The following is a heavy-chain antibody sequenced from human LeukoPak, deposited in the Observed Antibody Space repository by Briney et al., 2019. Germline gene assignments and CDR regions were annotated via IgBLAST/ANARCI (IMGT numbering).Heavy chain of an antibody. V-gene: IGHV4-39*07. CDR2: IYYSGST. Sequence: PSETLSLTCTVSGGSISSSSYYWGWIRQPPGKGLEWIGSIYYSGSTYYNPSLKSRVTISVDTSKNQFSLKLSSVTAADTAVYYCARGEYYYDSSGFWFDPWGQGTLVTVSS. CDR1: GGSISSSSYY. D-gene: IGHD3-22*01. J-gene: IGHJ5*02. CDR3: ARGEYYYDSSGFWFDP.